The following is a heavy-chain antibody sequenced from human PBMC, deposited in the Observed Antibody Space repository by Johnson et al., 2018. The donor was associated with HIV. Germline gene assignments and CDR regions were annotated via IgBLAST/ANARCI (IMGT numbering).Heavy chain of an antibody. Sequence: QVQLVESGGGVVQPGRSLRLSCAASGFTFSSYAMHWVRQAPGKGLEWVAVISYDGSNKYYADSVKGRFTISRDNSKNTLYLQMNSLRAEDTSVYYCAKELIADAFDIWGQGTMVTVSS. CDR2: ISYDGSNK. J-gene: IGHJ3*02. D-gene: IGHD3-16*01. CDR3: AKELIADAFDI. V-gene: IGHV3-30*04. CDR1: GFTFSSYA.